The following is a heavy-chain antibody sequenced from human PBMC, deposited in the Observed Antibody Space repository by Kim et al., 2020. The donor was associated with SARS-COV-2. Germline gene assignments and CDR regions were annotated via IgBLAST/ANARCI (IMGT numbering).Heavy chain of an antibody. Sequence: SETLSLTCAVYGGSFSGYYWSWIRQPPGKGLEWIGEINHSGSTNYNPSLKSRVTISVDTSKNQFSLKLSSVTAADTAVYYCARGPAGHTPMRYYYYYGMDVWGQGTTVTVSS. V-gene: IGHV4-34*01. J-gene: IGHJ6*02. CDR2: INHSGST. CDR3: ARGPAGHTPMRYYYYYGMDV. D-gene: IGHD2-2*01. CDR1: GGSFSGYY.